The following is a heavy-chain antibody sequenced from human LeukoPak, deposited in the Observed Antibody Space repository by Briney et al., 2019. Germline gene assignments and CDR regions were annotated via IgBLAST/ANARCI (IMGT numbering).Heavy chain of an antibody. CDR3: ARESRATVTTSAFDI. V-gene: IGHV3-7*01. CDR2: IKQDGSEK. D-gene: IGHD4-17*01. Sequence: GGSLRLSCAASGFTFSSYWMSWVRQAPGKGLEWVANIKQDGSEKYYVDSVKGRSTISRDNAKNSLYLQMNSLRAEDTAVYYCARESRATVTTSAFDIWGQGTMVTVSS. CDR1: GFTFSSYW. J-gene: IGHJ3*02.